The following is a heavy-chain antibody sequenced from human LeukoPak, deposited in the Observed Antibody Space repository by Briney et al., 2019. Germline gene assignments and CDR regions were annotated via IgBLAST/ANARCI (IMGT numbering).Heavy chain of an antibody. Sequence: GGSLRLSCAASGFTLSNYGMHWVRQAPGKGLEWVAAIWHDGSRKYYAESVKGRFTISRDNARNTVYVQMDSLGAEDTAVYYCARDEGDSSGYYPGLWGQGTLVTASS. V-gene: IGHV3-33*01. J-gene: IGHJ1*01. CDR3: ARDEGDSSGYYPGL. CDR2: IWHDGSRK. D-gene: IGHD3-22*01. CDR1: GFTLSNYG.